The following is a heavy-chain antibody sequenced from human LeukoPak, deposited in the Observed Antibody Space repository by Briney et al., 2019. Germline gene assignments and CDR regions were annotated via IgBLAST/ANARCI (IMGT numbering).Heavy chain of an antibody. D-gene: IGHD1-14*01. J-gene: IGHJ5*02. CDR1: GYTFTSYD. Sequence: ASVKVSCKASGYTFTSYDINWVRQATGQGLEWMGWMNPNSGNTGYAQKFQGRVTITRNTSISTAYMELSSLRSEDTAVYYCAGGLLNTGGFDPWGQGTLVTVSS. V-gene: IGHV1-8*03. CDR2: MNPNSGNT. CDR3: AGGLLNTGGFDP.